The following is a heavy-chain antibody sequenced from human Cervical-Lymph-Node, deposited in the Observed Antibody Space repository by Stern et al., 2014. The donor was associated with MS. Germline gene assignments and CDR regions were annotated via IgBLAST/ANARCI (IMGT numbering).Heavy chain of an antibody. Sequence: VQLVESGAEVKKPGASVKVSCKASGYTFTSYYMHWVRQAPGQGLEWMGIINPSGGSTRYAQKFQGRVTMTKNTSTSTVYIELSSLRSEDTAVYYCAREVAGHRLGMMDVWGQGTTVTVSS. V-gene: IGHV1-46*01. CDR2: INPSGGST. CDR3: AREVAGHRLGMMDV. J-gene: IGHJ6*02. CDR1: GYTFTSYY. D-gene: IGHD6-19*01.